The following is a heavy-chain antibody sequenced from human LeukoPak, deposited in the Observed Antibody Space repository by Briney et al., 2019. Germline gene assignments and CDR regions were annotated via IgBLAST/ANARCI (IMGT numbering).Heavy chain of an antibody. CDR1: GYTFTGYY. D-gene: IGHD3-22*01. J-gene: IGHJ4*02. CDR2: INPNSGGT. CDR3: ARDSGYYDSSGYYDY. V-gene: IGHV1-2*02. Sequence: ASVKVSCKASGYTFTGYYMHWVRQAPGQGLEWMGWINPNSGGTNYAQKFQGGVTMTRDTSINTAYMELSRLRSDDTAVYYCARDSGYYDSSGYYDYWGQGTLVTVSS.